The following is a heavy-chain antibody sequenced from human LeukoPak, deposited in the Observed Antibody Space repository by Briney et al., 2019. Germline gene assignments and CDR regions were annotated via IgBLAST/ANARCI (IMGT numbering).Heavy chain of an antibody. Sequence: SETLSLTCTVSGGSISSNAWNWIRQPYWNWIRQSPGVRLEWIGYIHHTGSTNFNPSLKSRATISLDTSKNQFSLRLTSVTAADTAVYYCARGPPSLLYFQHWGQGTLVSVSS. CDR2: IHHTGST. D-gene: IGHD2-15*01. CDR3: ARGPPSLLYFQH. J-gene: IGHJ1*01. V-gene: IGHV4-59*01. CDR1: GGSISSNA.